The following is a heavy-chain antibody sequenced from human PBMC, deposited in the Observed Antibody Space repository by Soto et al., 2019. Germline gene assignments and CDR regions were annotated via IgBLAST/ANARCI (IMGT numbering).Heavy chain of an antibody. CDR3: ARDRYYYDSSGYSDYYYGMDV. CDR1: GFTFSSYG. CDR2: IWYDGSNK. D-gene: IGHD3-22*01. Sequence: QVPLVESGGGVVQPGRSLRLSCAASGFTFSSYGMHWVRQAPGKGPEWVAVIWYDGSNKYYADSVEGRFTISRDNSKNTLYLQMNSLRAEDTAVYYCARDRYYYDSSGYSDYYYGMDVWGQGTTVTVSS. J-gene: IGHJ6*02. V-gene: IGHV3-33*01.